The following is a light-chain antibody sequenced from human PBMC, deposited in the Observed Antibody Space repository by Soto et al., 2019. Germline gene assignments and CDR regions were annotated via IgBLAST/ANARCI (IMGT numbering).Light chain of an antibody. CDR1: QSVLNSSNNKNY. CDR3: QQYNSYPWT. J-gene: IGKJ1*01. CDR2: WAS. Sequence: DIVMTQFPDSLAVSLGERATINCKSSQSVLNSSNNKNYLAWYQQKPGQPPKLLIYWASTRESGVPDRFSGSGSGTEFTLTISSLQPDDFATYYCQQYNSYPWTFGQGTKVDIK. V-gene: IGKV4-1*01.